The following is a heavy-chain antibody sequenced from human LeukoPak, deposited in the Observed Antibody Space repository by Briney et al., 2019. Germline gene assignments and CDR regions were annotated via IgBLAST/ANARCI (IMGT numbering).Heavy chain of an antibody. Sequence: GESLKISCKGSGYSFISFWIGWVRQMPGKGLEWMGIIYPGDSDTRYSPSFQGQVTMSADKSISTAYLQWNNLKASDTAMYYCARQGMTTASDAFDIWGQGTKVTVSS. J-gene: IGHJ3*02. CDR1: GYSFISFW. V-gene: IGHV5-51*01. CDR2: IYPGDSDT. D-gene: IGHD4-11*01. CDR3: ARQGMTTASDAFDI.